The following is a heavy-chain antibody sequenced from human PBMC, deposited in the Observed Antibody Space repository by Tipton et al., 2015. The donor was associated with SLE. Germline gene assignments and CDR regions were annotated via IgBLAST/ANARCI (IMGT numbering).Heavy chain of an antibody. D-gene: IGHD2-15*01. V-gene: IGHV3-23*01. Sequence: GSLRLSYAASGFTFSSYAMSWVRQAPGKGLEWVSAISGSGGSTYYADSVKGRFTISRDNSKNTLYLQMNSLRAEDTAVYYCAKDLLDSIAYFDYWGQGTLVTVSS. CDR3: AKDLLDSIAYFDY. CDR2: ISGSGGST. CDR1: GFTFSSYA. J-gene: IGHJ4*02.